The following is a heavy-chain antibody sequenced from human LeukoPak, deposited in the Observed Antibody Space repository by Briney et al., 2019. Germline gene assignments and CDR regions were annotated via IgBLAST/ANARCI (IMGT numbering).Heavy chain of an antibody. J-gene: IGHJ4*02. D-gene: IGHD5-24*01. CDR2: IYYSGST. V-gene: IGHV4-39*07. CDR3: ARAIGRDGYNPY. Sequence: PSETLSLTCTVSGGSISSSSYYWGWIRQPPGKGLEWIGSIYYSGSTYYNPSLKSRVTISVDTSKNQFSLKLSSVTAADTAVYYCARAIGRDGYNPYWGQGTLVTVSS. CDR1: GGSISSSSYY.